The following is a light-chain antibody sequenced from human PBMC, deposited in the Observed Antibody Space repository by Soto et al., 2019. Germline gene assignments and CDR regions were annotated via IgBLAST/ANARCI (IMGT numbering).Light chain of an antibody. V-gene: IGKV3-20*01. J-gene: IGKJ1*01. Sequence: EIVLTQSPGTLSLSPGDRATLSCRASQRLSTSYLAWYQQRPGQAPRLLIYGASSRATGIPDRFSGSGSGTDFTLTISRLEPEDFAVYYCQQYVSSPWAFGQGTKVDIK. CDR1: QRLSTSY. CDR3: QQYVSSPWA. CDR2: GAS.